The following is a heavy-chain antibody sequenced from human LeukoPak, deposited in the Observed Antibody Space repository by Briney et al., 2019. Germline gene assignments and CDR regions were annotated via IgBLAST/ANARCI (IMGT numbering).Heavy chain of an antibody. CDR2: ISGSGGST. Sequence: GGSLRLSCAASGFTFSSYAMSWVRQAPGKGLEWVSAISGSGGSTYYADSVKGRFTISRDNSKNTLFLQMNSLRAEDTAVYYCAKDLGYGDYESDYWGQGTLVTVSS. CDR1: GFTFSSYA. J-gene: IGHJ4*02. D-gene: IGHD4-17*01. CDR3: AKDLGYGDYESDY. V-gene: IGHV3-23*01.